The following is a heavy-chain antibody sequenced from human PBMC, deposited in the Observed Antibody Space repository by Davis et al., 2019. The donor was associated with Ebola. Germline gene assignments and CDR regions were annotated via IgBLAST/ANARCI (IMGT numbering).Heavy chain of an antibody. CDR2: IYYSGSA. Sequence: MPSETLSLTCTVSGGSISSSSYYWGWIRQPPGKGLEWIGSIYYSGSAHSNPSLKSRVTISVDTSKNQFSLKMTSVTAADTAVYYCARSAAQYFYDGSNYHSTAGTDFDYWGQGTLVTVSS. J-gene: IGHJ4*02. V-gene: IGHV4-39*01. D-gene: IGHD3-22*01. CDR3: ARSAAQYFYDGSNYHSTAGTDFDY. CDR1: GGSISSSSYY.